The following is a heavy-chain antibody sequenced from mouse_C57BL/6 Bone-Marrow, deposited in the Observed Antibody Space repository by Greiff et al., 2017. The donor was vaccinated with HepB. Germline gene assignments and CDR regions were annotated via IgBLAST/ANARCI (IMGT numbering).Heavy chain of an antibody. Sequence: VKLQESGPGLVAPSQSLSITCTVSGFSLTSYGVHWVRQPPGKGLEWLVVIWSDGSTTYNSALKSRLSISKDNSKSQVFLKMNSLQTDDTAMYYCARHEEMVTYYAMDYWGQGTSVTVSS. V-gene: IGHV2-6-1*01. D-gene: IGHD2-2*01. CDR2: IWSDGST. CDR1: GFSLTSYG. J-gene: IGHJ4*01. CDR3: ARHEEMVTYYAMDY.